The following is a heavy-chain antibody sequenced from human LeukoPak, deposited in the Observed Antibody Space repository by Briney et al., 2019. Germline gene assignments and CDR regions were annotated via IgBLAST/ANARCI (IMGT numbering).Heavy chain of an antibody. Sequence: PGGSLRLSCAASGFTFSSYSMNWVRQAPGKGLEWVSYITSSGTIFYADSVKGRFTVSRDNAKNSLYLQMSSLRAEDTAVYYCASVRGGYWGQGTLVTVSS. CDR2: ITSSGTI. D-gene: IGHD3-16*01. V-gene: IGHV3-48*01. CDR1: GFTFSSYS. J-gene: IGHJ4*02. CDR3: ASVRGGY.